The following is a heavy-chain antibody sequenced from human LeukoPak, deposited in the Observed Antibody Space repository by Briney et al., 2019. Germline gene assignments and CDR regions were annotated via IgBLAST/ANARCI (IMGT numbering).Heavy chain of an antibody. CDR3: ARDDDESYYYYGMDV. V-gene: IGHV1-46*01. CDR1: GYTFTSYY. J-gene: IGHJ6*02. CDR2: INPSGGST. Sequence: ASVKVSCKASGYTFTSYYMHWVRQAPGQGLEWMGIINPSGGSTSYAQKFQGRVTMTRDTSASTAYMELSSLRSEDTAVYYCARDDDESYYYYGMDVWGQGTTVTVSS.